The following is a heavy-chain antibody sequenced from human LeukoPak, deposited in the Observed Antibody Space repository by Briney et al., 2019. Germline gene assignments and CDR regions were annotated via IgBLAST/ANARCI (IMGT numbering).Heavy chain of an antibody. D-gene: IGHD3-22*01. V-gene: IGHV3-49*03. CDR3: TRDENYYDSSGYGWFDP. Sequence: GGSLRLSCTASGFTFGDYAMSWFRQAPGKGLEWVGFIRSKAYGGTTEYAASVKGRFTISRDDSKSIAYLQMNSLKTEDTAVYYCTRDENYYDSSGYGWFDPWGQGTLVTVSS. CDR1: GFTFGDYA. CDR2: IRSKAYGGTT. J-gene: IGHJ5*02.